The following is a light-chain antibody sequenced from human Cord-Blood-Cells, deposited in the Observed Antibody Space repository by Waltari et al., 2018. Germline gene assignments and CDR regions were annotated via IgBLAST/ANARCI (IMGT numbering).Light chain of an antibody. CDR3: QSADSSGTSRV. V-gene: IGLV3-25*02. CDR2: KDS. Sequence: SYELTLPPSVSVSPGQTARITCSGDALPKQYAYWYQQKPGQAPVLVIYKDSERPSGIPERFSGSSSGTTVTLTISGVQAEDEADYYCQSADSSGTSRVFGGGTKLTVL. J-gene: IGLJ3*02. CDR1: ALPKQY.